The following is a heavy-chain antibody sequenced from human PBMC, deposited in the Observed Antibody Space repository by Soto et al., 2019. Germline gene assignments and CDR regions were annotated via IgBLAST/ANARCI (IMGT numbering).Heavy chain of an antibody. CDR3: AGEPFTENWFAP. CDR2: INPPGDST. Sequence: QVHLVQSGAVVKKPRASVKVSCKASEYTFTTYYIHWVRQAPGQGLEWMGMINPPGDSTTYAQNFHGRVTMTRDTSTKTVYMELSSLRSEDTAVYYCAGEPFTENWFAPWGQGTLVTVSS. D-gene: IGHD3-16*01. J-gene: IGHJ5*02. CDR1: EYTFTTYY. V-gene: IGHV1-46*01.